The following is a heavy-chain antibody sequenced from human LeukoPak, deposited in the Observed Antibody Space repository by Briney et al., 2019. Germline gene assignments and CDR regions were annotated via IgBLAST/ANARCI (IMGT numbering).Heavy chain of an antibody. CDR2: IYTSGST. CDR1: GASITSYY. Sequence: SETLSLTCSVSGASITSYYWSWIRQPAGKGLEWIGRIYTSGSTDYNPSLKSRVTMSVDTSKNQFPLKLNSVTAADTAAYYCARYSSSSSFDCWGQGTLVTVSS. V-gene: IGHV4-4*07. D-gene: IGHD6-13*01. J-gene: IGHJ4*02. CDR3: ARYSSSSSFDC.